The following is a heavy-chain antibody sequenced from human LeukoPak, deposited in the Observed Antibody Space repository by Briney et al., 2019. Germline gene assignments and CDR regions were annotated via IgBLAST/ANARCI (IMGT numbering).Heavy chain of an antibody. D-gene: IGHD1-1*01. J-gene: IGHJ4*02. V-gene: IGHV4-39*07. CDR3: ARGGNWNGLFDY. CDR2: IYYSGST. CDR1: GGSISSSSFY. Sequence: SETLSLTCTVSGGSISSSSFYWGWIRQPPGKGLVWIGSIYYSGSTYCNPSLKSRVTISVDTSKNQFSLKLSSVTAADTAVYYCARGGNWNGLFDYWGQGTLVTVSS.